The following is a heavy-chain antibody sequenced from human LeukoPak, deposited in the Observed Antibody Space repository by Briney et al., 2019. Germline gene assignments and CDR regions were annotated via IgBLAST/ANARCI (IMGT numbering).Heavy chain of an antibody. CDR3: AKDSGIPARGKVEYFQD. CDR1: GFTFDNYA. CDR2: ISGRGSST. Sequence: PGGSLRLSCGASGFTFDNYAMNWVRQAPGKGLEWVSNISGRGSSTYYADSVKGRFTISRDNAKNTLYLQMNNLGAEDTAVYYCAKDSGIPARGKVEYFQDWGQGTLVTVSS. D-gene: IGHD6-13*01. J-gene: IGHJ1*01. V-gene: IGHV3-23*01.